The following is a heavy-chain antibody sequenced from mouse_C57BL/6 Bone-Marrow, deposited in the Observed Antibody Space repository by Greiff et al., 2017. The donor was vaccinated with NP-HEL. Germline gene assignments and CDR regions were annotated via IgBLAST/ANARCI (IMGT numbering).Heavy chain of an antibody. Sequence: VQLQQSGPELVKPGASVKISCKASGYAFSSSWMNWVKQRPGKGLEWIGRIYPGDGDTNYNGKFKGKATLTADKSSSTAYMQLSSLTSEDSAVYFCARVDYSKDYWGQGTTLAVSS. CDR1: GYAFSSSW. CDR3: ARVDYSKDY. V-gene: IGHV1-82*01. J-gene: IGHJ2*01. D-gene: IGHD2-5*01. CDR2: IYPGDGDT.